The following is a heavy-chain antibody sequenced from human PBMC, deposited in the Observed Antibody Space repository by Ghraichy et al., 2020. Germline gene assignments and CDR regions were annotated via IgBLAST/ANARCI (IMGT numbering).Heavy chain of an antibody. CDR3: ARMRVMAGTTNDYYGMDV. CDR1: GGSFSGYY. Sequence: SETLSLTCAVYGGSFSGYYWSWIRQPPGKGMERIGEINHSGSTNYNPSLKSRVTISVDPSKNQFSLKMSSVTAADTAVYYCARMRVMAGTTNDYYGMDVWGHWTTVTVSS. D-gene: IGHD6-19*01. CDR2: INHSGST. V-gene: IGHV4-34*01. J-gene: IGHJ6*02.